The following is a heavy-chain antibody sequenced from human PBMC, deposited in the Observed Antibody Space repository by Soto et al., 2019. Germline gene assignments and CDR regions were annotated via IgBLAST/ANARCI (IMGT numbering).Heavy chain of an antibody. CDR2: ITGSGDKT. CDR3: ARDCSSSTCSIWHY. CDR1: GFSISNYA. D-gene: IGHD2-2*01. J-gene: IGHJ4*02. Sequence: GGSLRLSCAASGFSISNYAMTWVRQAPGKGLEWVSGITGSGDKTYYADSVKGRFIISRDNSKNTLYLQMNSLRAEDTALYYCARDCSSSTCSIWHYWGQGTLVTVSS. V-gene: IGHV3-23*01.